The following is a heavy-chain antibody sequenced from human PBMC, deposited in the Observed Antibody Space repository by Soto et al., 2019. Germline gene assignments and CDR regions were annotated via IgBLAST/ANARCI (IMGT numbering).Heavy chain of an antibody. Sequence: SVKVSCKASGFTFTSSAVQWVRQARGQRLEWIGWIVVGSGNTNYAQKFQERVTITRDMSTSTAYMELRSLRSEDTAVYYCAADSPGGWFDPWGQGTLVTVSS. CDR3: AADSPGGWFDP. D-gene: IGHD3-10*01. CDR2: IVVGSGNT. J-gene: IGHJ5*02. CDR1: GFTFTSSA. V-gene: IGHV1-58*01.